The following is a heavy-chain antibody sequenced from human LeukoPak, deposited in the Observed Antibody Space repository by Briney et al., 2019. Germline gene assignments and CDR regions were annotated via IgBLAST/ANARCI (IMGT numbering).Heavy chain of an antibody. D-gene: IGHD6-13*01. J-gene: IGHJ4*02. CDR1: EYTFTGYY. CDR2: INPNSGGT. CDR3: ARSIAAAGTPDY. Sequence: ASVKVSCKASEYTFTGYYMHWVRQAPGQGLEWMGWINPNSGGTNYAQKFQGRVTMTRDTSISTAYMELSRLRSDDTAVYYCARSIAAAGTPDYWGQGTLVTVSS. V-gene: IGHV1-2*02.